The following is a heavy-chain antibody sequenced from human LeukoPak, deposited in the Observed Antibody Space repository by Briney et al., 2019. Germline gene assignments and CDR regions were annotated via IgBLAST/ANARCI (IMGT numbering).Heavy chain of an antibody. CDR2: INHSGST. Sequence: KPSETLSLTCAVYGGSFSGYYWSWIRQPPGKGLEWSGEINHSGSTNYNPSLKSRATISVDTSKNQFPLKLSSVTAADTAVYYCARAHYYGSGSYYMLDYWGQGTLVTVSS. CDR1: GGSFSGYY. CDR3: ARAHYYGSGSYYMLDY. V-gene: IGHV4-34*01. D-gene: IGHD3-10*01. J-gene: IGHJ4*02.